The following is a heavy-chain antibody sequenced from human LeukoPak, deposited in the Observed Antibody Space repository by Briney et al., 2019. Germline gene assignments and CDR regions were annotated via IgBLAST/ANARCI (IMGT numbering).Heavy chain of an antibody. V-gene: IGHV4-59*01. Sequence: PSETLSLTCTVSGGSISSYYWSWIRQPPGKGLEWIGYIYYSGSTNYNPSLKSRVTISVDTSKNQFSLKLSSVTAADTAVYYCARVLDWYSPFDYWGQGTLVTVSS. D-gene: IGHD6-13*01. CDR2: IYYSGST. CDR3: ARVLDWYSPFDY. CDR1: GGSISSYY. J-gene: IGHJ4*02.